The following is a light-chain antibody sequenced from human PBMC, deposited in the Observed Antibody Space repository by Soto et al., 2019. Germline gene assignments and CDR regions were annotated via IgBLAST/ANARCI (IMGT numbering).Light chain of an antibody. V-gene: IGKV2-30*01. J-gene: IGKJ1*01. CDR3: MQGAHWPWT. Sequence: DVVMTQSPLSLPVTLGQPASISCRSSQSLVDSDGNTYLNWFQQRPGQSPRRLMYKVSDRDSGVAVIFSGSGSGTDFTLKISRVEAEDVGVYYLMQGAHWPWTFGQGTKVEIK. CDR2: KVS. CDR1: QSLVDSDGNTY.